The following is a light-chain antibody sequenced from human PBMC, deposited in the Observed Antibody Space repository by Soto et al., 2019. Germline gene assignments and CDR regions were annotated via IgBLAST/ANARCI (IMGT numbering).Light chain of an antibody. J-gene: IGLJ3*02. CDR1: SSNIGSNY. Sequence: QSVLTQPPSASGTPGQRVTISCSGSSSNIGSNYVYWYQQLPGTAPKLLIYRNNQRPSGVPDRFSGSKSGTSASLAISGLRSEDEADYHCTSWDDSLSGSWVFGGGTKVTVL. CDR2: RNN. V-gene: IGLV1-47*01. CDR3: TSWDDSLSGSWV.